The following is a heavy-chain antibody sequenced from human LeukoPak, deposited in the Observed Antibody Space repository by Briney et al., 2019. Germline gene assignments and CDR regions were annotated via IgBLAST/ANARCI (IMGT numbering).Heavy chain of an antibody. CDR3: ARVYSGYNKDY. V-gene: IGHV4-30-2*06. J-gene: IGHJ4*02. CDR1: SASITSDDFY. D-gene: IGHD5-12*01. Sequence: SETLSLTCSVSSASITSDDFYWTWIRQSPEKGLEWIGYIRHNGDSYSRPSLNSRVTISRDESRNQFSLRLTSVTAADTAVYYCARVYSGYNKDYWGQGTLVTVSS. CDR2: IRHNGDS.